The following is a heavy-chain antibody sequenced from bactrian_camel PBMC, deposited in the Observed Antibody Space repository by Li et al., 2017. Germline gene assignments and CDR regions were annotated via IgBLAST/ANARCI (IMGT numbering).Heavy chain of an antibody. V-gene: IGHV3S26*01. CDR1: GLSVSDFS. D-gene: IGHD1*01. J-gene: IGHJ4*01. CDR2: ITSSDVP. CDR3: AAGYYFGLAISPTQAHY. Sequence: HVQLVESGGGSVQTGGSLRLSCAPSGLSVSDFSMAWFRQSPGKEREGVAAITSSDVPRYADSVKGRFTISKNNAKNTLYLQMNNLKPEDTAMYYCAAGYYFGLAISPTQAHYWGQGTQVTVS.